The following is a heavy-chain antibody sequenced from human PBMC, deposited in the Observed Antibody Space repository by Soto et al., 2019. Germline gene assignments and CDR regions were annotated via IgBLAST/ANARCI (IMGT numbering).Heavy chain of an antibody. CDR2: IIPIFGTA. CDR1: GGTFSSYA. CDR3: ARDTPPLYCSGGSCYSNYGMDV. D-gene: IGHD2-15*01. Sequence: QVQLVQSGAEVKKPGSSVKVSCKASGGTFSSYAISWVRQAPGQGLEWMGGIIPIFGTANYAQKFKGRVTITADESTSTAYLELSSLRSEDTAVYYCARDTPPLYCSGGSCYSNYGMDVWGQGTTVTVSS. V-gene: IGHV1-69*12. J-gene: IGHJ6*02.